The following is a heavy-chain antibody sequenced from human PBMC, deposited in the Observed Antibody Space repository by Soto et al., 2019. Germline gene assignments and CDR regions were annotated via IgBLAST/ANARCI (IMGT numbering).Heavy chain of an antibody. V-gene: IGHV3-7*01. CDR1: GFTFSSYW. CDR3: AIASPPSRVIAAAGTYYMDV. CDR2: IKQDGSEK. J-gene: IGHJ6*03. Sequence: GGSLRLSCAASGFTFSSYWMSWVRQAPGKGLEWVANIKQDGSEKYYVESVKGRFTISRDNAKNSLYLQMNSLRADDTAVYYCAIASPPSRVIAAAGTYYMDVWGKGTTVTVSS. D-gene: IGHD6-13*01.